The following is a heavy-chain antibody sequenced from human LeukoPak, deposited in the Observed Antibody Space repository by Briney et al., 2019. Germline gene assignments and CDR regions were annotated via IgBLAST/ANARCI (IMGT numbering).Heavy chain of an antibody. J-gene: IGHJ4*02. CDR3: ARHERSGTYLFDY. CDR2: IYYSGST. D-gene: IGHD1-26*01. CDR1: GGSISSGTYY. Sequence: SETLSLTCTASGGSISSGTYYWGWIRQPPGKGLEWIGTIYYSGSTYYNPSLKSRVTISVDTSKNQFSLKLSSVTAADTAVYYCARHERSGTYLFDYWGQGTLVTVSS. V-gene: IGHV4-39*01.